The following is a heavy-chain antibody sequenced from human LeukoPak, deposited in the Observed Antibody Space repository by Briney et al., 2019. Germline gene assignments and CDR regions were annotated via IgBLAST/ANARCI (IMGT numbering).Heavy chain of an antibody. CDR1: GFTFSNAW. J-gene: IGHJ4*02. V-gene: IGHV3-15*01. CDR3: TTARNMVRGVIPLDY. CDR2: IRSKTDGGTT. Sequence: GGSLRLSCAASGFTFSNAWMSWVRQAPGKGLEWVGRIRSKTDGGTTDYAAPVKGRFTISRDGSKNTLYLQMNSLKTGDTAVYYCTTARNMVRGVIPLDYWGQGTLVTVSS. D-gene: IGHD3-10*01.